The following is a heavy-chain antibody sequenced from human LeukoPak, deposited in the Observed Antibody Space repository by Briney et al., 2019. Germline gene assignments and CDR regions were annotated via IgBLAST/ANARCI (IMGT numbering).Heavy chain of an antibody. J-gene: IGHJ4*02. CDR2: ITSSSSFV. CDR3: ARDFWEVLNADDY. D-gene: IGHD1-26*01. CDR1: GLTFSSHH. V-gene: IGHV3-48*01. Sequence: PGGSLRLSCVASGLTFSSHHMHWVRQAPGKGLEWLSYITSSSSFVNYADSVKGRFTVSRDNAKNSLYIQMNSLRAEDTAVYYCARDFWEVLNADDYLGQGTLVTVSS.